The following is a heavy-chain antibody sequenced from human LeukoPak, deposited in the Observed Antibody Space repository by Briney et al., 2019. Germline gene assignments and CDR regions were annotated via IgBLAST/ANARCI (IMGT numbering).Heavy chain of an antibody. CDR3: SRGSGWLSVY. V-gene: IGHV3-49*03. D-gene: IGHD6-19*01. Sequence: GGSLRLSCTASGFSLGDYLMSWFRQAPGKGLEWIGFISGGTTEYAASVKGRFTISRDDSTSIAYLQMNSLTTEDTAVYYCSRGSGWLSVYWGQGTLVTVSS. CDR1: GFSLGDYL. CDR2: ISGGTT. J-gene: IGHJ4*02.